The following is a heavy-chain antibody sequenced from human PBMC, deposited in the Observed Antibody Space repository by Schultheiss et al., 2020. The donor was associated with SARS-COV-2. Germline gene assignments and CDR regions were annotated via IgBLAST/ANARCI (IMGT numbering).Heavy chain of an antibody. J-gene: IGHJ4*02. CDR3: ATGGSTVTGTFDY. V-gene: IGHV4-59*04. CDR2: IYHSGST. CDR1: GGSISSYY. Sequence: SETLSLTCTVSGGSISSYYWSWIRQPPGKGLEWIGSIYHSGSTYYNPSLKSRVTISVDTSKNQFSLKLSSVTAADTAVYYCATGGSTVTGTFDYWGQGTLVTVSS. D-gene: IGHD4-17*01.